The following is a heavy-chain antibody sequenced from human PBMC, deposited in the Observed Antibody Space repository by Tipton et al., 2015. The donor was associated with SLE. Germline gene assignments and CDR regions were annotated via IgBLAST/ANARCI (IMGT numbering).Heavy chain of an antibody. D-gene: IGHD6-6*01. V-gene: IGHV3-30*04. CDR1: GFTFSSYA. Sequence: SLRLPCAASGFTFSSYAMHWVRQDPGKGLEWVAVISYAGSNKYYADSVKGRFTISRDNSKNTLYLQMNSLRAEDTAVYYSARAARRRYFYYYMDVWGKGTTVTVSS. J-gene: IGHJ6*03. CDR3: ARAARRRYFYYYMDV. CDR2: ISYAGSNK.